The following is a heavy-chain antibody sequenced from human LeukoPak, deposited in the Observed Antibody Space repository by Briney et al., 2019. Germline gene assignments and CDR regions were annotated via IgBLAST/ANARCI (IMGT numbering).Heavy chain of an antibody. D-gene: IGHD3-10*01. CDR2: IRYDGDNK. V-gene: IGHV3-30*02. J-gene: IGHJ4*02. Sequence: PGGSLRLSCGASGFTFSSDDMFWVRQAPGKGLEWVAFIRYDGDNKYYADSVKGRFTISRDNSKNTLYLQMNSLRAEDTAVYYCAKKLLWFGESTNGIDYWGQGTLVTVSS. CDR3: AKKLLWFGESTNGIDY. CDR1: GFTFSSDD.